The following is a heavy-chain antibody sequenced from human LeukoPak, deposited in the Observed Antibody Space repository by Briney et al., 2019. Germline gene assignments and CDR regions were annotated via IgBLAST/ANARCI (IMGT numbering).Heavy chain of an antibody. CDR2: ISSNSRYT. CDR1: GFTFSSYS. V-gene: IGHV3-21*04. J-gene: IGHJ4*02. D-gene: IGHD4/OR15-4a*01. Sequence: GGSLRLSCAASGFTFSSYSMNWVRQAPGKGLEWVSSISSNSRYTYYADSVKGRFTISRDNAKSSLYLQMNSLRAEDTAVYYCARRAGAYSHPYDYWGQGTPVTVSS. CDR3: ARRAGAYSHPYDY.